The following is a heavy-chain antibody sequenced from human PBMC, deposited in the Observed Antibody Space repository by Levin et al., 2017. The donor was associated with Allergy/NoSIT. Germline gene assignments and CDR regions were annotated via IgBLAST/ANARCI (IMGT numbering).Heavy chain of an antibody. V-gene: IGHV3-66*04. Sequence: GESLKISCAASGFTVSSDYMSWVRQAPGKGLEWVSVIYSGGSTYYADSVKGRFTISRDNSRNTLYLQMNSLRAEDTAVYYCARHDWFDPWGRGTLVTVSS. CDR3: ARHDWFDP. J-gene: IGHJ5*02. CDR2: IYSGGST. CDR1: GFTVSSDY.